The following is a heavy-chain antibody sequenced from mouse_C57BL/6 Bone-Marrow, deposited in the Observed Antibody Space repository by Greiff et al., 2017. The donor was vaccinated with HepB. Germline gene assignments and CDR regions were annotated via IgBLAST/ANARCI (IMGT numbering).Heavy chain of an antibody. V-gene: IGHV1-26*01. J-gene: IGHJ1*03. CDR1: GYTFTDYY. Sequence: EVKLQQSGPELVKPGASVKISCKASGYTFTDYYMNWVKQSHGKSLEWIGDINPNNGGTSYNEKFKGKATLTVDKSSSTAYMELRSLTSEDSAVYYCARGGAFITTVVGYWYFDVWGTGTTVTVSS. CDR3: ARGGAFITTVVGYWYFDV. CDR2: INPNNGGT. D-gene: IGHD1-1*01.